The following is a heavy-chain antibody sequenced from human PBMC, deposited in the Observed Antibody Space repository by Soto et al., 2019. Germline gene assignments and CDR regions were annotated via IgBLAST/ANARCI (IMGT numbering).Heavy chain of an antibody. CDR1: GFIFTNYA. Sequence: EVQLLESGGGLVQPGGSLRLSCEASGFIFTNYAMSWVRQAPGKGLEWVSHISGSGGRNHYADSVKGRLTISRDNSKNMVYLIINRLSEDNTALYFWTKESYCSSSRCWGDNWFDPWGQGTLVTVFS. D-gene: IGHD2-2*01. J-gene: IGHJ5*02. CDR3: TKESYCSSSRCWGDNWFDP. CDR2: ISGSGGRN. V-gene: IGHV3-23*01.